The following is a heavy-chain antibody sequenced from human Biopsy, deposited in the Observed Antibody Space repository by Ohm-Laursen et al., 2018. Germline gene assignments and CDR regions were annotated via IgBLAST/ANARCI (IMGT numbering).Heavy chain of an antibody. D-gene: IGHD6-19*01. V-gene: IGHV4-61*01. CDR2: IYDRGST. CDR1: GDFVSSGSFY. CDR3: ARGMRSSGWPYFDS. Sequence: SETLSLTCTVSGDFVSSGSFYWTWIRQPPGRGLEYNGDIYDRGSTANYNPSLESRVTMSVDMPKNQFSLKLSSVTAADTAIYYCARGMRSSGWPYFDSWGQGTLVTVSS. J-gene: IGHJ4*02.